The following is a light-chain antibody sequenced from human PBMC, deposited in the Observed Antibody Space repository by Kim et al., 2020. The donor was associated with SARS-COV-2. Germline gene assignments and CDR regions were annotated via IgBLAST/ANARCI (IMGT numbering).Light chain of an antibody. CDR3: QVWDNTGDQTV. V-gene: IGLV3-21*04. Sequence: APGKTARMTCGGKNIGTYSVHWYQQKPGQAPVRVISYDSDRPSGIHERFSGSNAGKRATLSISRVEAGDEADYYCQVWDNTGDQTVFGGGTQLTVL. J-gene: IGLJ3*02. CDR2: YDS. CDR1: NIGTYS.